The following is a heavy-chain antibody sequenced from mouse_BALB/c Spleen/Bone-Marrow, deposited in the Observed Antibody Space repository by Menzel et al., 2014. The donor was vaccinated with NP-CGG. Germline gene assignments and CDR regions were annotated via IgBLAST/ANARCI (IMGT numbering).Heavy chain of an antibody. Sequence: EVQLQQSGPELVKPGASMKISCKASGYSFTGYTMNWVKQSHGKNLEWTGLINPYNGGTIYNQKFKGKATLTVDKSSSTAYMELLSLTPEDSAVYYCSRMGAMDHWGQGTSVTVSS. CDR2: INPYNGGT. V-gene: IGHV1-18*01. CDR1: GYSFTGYT. J-gene: IGHJ4*01. CDR3: SRMGAMDH.